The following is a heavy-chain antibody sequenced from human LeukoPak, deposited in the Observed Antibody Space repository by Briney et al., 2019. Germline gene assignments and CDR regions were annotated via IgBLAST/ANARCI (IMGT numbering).Heavy chain of an antibody. D-gene: IGHD1/OR15-1a*01. J-gene: IGHJ4*02. CDR3: AKARTGTRGGYFDH. Sequence: GGSLRLSCAASGFIFSSFAMSWVRQAPGKGLAWASGISGDADTTYYGDSMEGRFTISRDNAKNTLYLQVNSLRVEDTAVYYCAKARTGTRGGYFDHWGQGIRVTVSS. CDR1: GFIFSSFA. V-gene: IGHV3-23*01. CDR2: ISGDADTT.